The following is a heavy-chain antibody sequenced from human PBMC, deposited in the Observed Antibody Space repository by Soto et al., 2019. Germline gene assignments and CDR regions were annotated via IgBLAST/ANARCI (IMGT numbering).Heavy chain of an antibody. J-gene: IGHJ4*02. CDR2: IHPSGGGT. Sequence: QVQLVQSEAEVRKPGASVKVSCKPSGYTFNTYYLHWLRQAPGQALEWMGVIHPSGGGTTYAQKFLGRVTVTRDTSTTTVFMELSSLRSDDTAVYYCARGGHIAVVTASFDYWGQGTLVTVCS. D-gene: IGHD2-21*02. CDR3: ARGGHIAVVTASFDY. CDR1: GYTFNTYY. V-gene: IGHV1-46*02.